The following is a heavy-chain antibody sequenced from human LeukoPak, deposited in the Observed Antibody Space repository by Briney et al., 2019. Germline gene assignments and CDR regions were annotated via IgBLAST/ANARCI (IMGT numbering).Heavy chain of an antibody. CDR3: ARLLGGGAKNDY. Sequence: PSETLSLTCTVSGGSISTYFWSWIRQPPGKGLEWIGYIYYSGSTNYNPSLKSRVTISVDTSKNQFSLKLTSVTAADTAVYYCARLLGGGAKNDYWGQGTLVTVSS. D-gene: IGHD3-16*01. V-gene: IGHV4-59*08. CDR1: GGSISTYF. CDR2: IYYSGST. J-gene: IGHJ4*02.